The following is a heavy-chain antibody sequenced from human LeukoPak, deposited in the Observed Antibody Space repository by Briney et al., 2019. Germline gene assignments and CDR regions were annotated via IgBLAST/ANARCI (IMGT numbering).Heavy chain of an antibody. V-gene: IGHV4-38-2*02. CDR3: ARVRIAAAGTGYTYNWFDP. Sequence: SETLSLTCTVSGYSISSGHYWGWIRQPPGKGLEWIGSVYNTGSTYDSPSLKSRVTISVDTSRNQFSLRLSSVTAADTAVYYCARVRIAAAGTGYTYNWFDPWGQGTLVTVSS. CDR2: VYNTGST. J-gene: IGHJ5*02. CDR1: GYSISSGHY. D-gene: IGHD6-13*01.